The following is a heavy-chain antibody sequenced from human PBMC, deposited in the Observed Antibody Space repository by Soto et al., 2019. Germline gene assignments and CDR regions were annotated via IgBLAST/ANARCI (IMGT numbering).Heavy chain of an antibody. D-gene: IGHD3-3*01. CDR3: ARDKNVYDFFGADDAFDI. J-gene: IGHJ3*02. V-gene: IGHV3-7*05. CDR2: IKQGGSDK. CDR1: GFTFRSYW. Sequence: EVQLVESGGGLVQPGGSLRLSCAASGFTFRSYWMSWVRQAPGKGLEGVASIKQGGSDKYYVESVKGRFTISRDNAEKSVDLLMNTLRAEDTAVYYCARDKNVYDFFGADDAFDIWGQGTMVTVSS.